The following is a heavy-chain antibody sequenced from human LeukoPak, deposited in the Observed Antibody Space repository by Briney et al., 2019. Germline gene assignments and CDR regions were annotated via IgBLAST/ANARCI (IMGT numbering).Heavy chain of an antibody. Sequence: GGSLRLSCAASGFTFSSYGMHWVRQAPGKGLEWVAFIRYDGSNKYYADSVKGRFTISRDNSKNTLYLQMNSLRAEDTAVYYCARESGSSYVGYSDYWGQGTLVTVSS. J-gene: IGHJ4*02. D-gene: IGHD1-26*01. CDR3: ARESGSSYVGYSDY. CDR1: GFTFSSYG. V-gene: IGHV3-30*02. CDR2: IRYDGSNK.